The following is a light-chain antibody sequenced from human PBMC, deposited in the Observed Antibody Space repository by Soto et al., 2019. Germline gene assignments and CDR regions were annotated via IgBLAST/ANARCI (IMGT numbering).Light chain of an antibody. CDR3: QQANSLPIT. V-gene: IGKV1-12*01. CDR1: HDILSL. J-gene: IGKJ3*01. Sequence: DIQMTQSPSSVSASVGDRVTITCRASHDILSLLTWYQQKPQEAPRLLIYASTNLQSGVPSRFRGSGSGTDFTLTISSMQPEDFATYYCQQANSLPITFGPGTRLDIK. CDR2: AST.